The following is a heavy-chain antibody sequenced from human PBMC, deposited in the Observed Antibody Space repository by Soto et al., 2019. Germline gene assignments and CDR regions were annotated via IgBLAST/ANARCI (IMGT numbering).Heavy chain of an antibody. V-gene: IGHV3-30-3*01. D-gene: IGHD3-10*01. Sequence: QEHLVESGGGVVQPGKSLRLSCTASGFSLASFVVHWVRQAPGKGLEWVSLISFDGSRKEYIDSVKGRFTISRDNFKNETLMDIDYLRPEDEAVYFCARCRRQTMAGRYFYYRLEVWGQGTTVTSS. CDR1: GFSLASFV. J-gene: IGHJ6*02. CDR3: ARCRRQTMAGRYFYYRLEV. CDR2: ISFDGSRK.